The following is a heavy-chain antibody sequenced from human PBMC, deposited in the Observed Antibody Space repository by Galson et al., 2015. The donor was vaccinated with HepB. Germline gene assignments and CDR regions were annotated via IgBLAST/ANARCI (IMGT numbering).Heavy chain of an antibody. CDR3: ARGSTGSGSYENWLDP. J-gene: IGHJ5*02. Sequence: SVKVSCKASGYSFTDYYIHCERQAPGQGLEWLGRINCDTGVTNYPKKFQGRVTITRDTSINTVYMELRRLRFDDTAVCYCARGSTGSGSYENWLDPWGQGTLVTVSS. CDR1: GYSFTDYY. CDR2: INCDTGVT. V-gene: IGHV1-2*02. D-gene: IGHD3-10*01.